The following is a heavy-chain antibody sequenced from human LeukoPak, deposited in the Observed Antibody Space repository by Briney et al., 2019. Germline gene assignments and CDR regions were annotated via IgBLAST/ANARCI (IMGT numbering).Heavy chain of an antibody. J-gene: IGHJ5*02. Sequence: GASMKVSCKASGYTFIGYYIHWVRQAPGQGLEWMGWINPNSGGTNYAQKFQGRVTMTRDTSISTAYMELSRLRSDDTAVYYCARDEVGATNWFDPWGQGTLVTVSS. V-gene: IGHV1-2*02. CDR3: ARDEVGATNWFDP. CDR1: GYTFIGYY. D-gene: IGHD1-26*01. CDR2: INPNSGGT.